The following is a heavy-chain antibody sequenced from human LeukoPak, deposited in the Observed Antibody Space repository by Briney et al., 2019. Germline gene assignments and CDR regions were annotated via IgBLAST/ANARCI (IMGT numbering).Heavy chain of an antibody. CDR2: IWYDGSNK. CDR1: GFTFSSYG. Sequence: GGSLRLSCAASGFTFSSYGMHWVRQAPGKGLEWVAVIWYDGSNKYYADSVKGRFTISRDNSKNTLYLQMNSLRAEDTAVYYRARDIGYYGSGSYYNVDYYGMDVWGQGTTVTVSS. CDR3: ARDIGYYGSGSYYNVDYYGMDV. J-gene: IGHJ6*02. D-gene: IGHD3-10*01. V-gene: IGHV3-33*01.